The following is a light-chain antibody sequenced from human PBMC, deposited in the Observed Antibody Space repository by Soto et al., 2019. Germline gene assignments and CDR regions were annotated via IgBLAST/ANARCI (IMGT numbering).Light chain of an antibody. Sequence: QSVLTQPASVSGSPGQSIAISCTGTSSDVGNYNLVSWYQQHPGKAPKLVIYEGSKRPSGVSDRFSGSKSGNTASLTISGLQAEDEADYYCCSYAGSRTFVVFGGGTKLTV. CDR1: SSDVGNYNL. CDR2: EGS. J-gene: IGLJ2*01. CDR3: CSYAGSRTFVV. V-gene: IGLV2-23*03.